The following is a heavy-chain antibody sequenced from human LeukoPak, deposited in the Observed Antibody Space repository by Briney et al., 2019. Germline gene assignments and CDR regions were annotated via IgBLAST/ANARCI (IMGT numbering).Heavy chain of an antibody. J-gene: IGHJ3*02. Sequence: SGPALVKPTQTLTLTCTFAGFSVSTTGMCVSWIRQPPGKALEWLARIDWDDDKYYSTSLKTRLTISKDTSKNQVVLTMTNMDPVDTATYYCARIRSPLYYGSGNNHYDAFDIWGQGTMVTVSS. V-gene: IGHV2-70*11. D-gene: IGHD3-10*01. CDR2: IDWDDDK. CDR3: ARIRSPLYYGSGNNHYDAFDI. CDR1: GFSVSTTGMC.